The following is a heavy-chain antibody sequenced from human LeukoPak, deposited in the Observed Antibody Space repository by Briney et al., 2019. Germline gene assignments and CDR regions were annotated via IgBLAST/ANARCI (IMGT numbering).Heavy chain of an antibody. CDR1: GYTFTGYY. D-gene: IGHD1-7*01. J-gene: IGHJ4*02. CDR3: ARDRAIDWNYSLDY. V-gene: IGHV1-2*02. Sequence: ASVKVSCKASGYTFTGYYMHWVRQAPGQGLEWMGWINPNSGGTNYAQKFQGRVTMTRDTSISTAYMELSRLRSDDTAVYYCARDRAIDWNYSLDYWGQGTLVTVSS. CDR2: INPNSGGT.